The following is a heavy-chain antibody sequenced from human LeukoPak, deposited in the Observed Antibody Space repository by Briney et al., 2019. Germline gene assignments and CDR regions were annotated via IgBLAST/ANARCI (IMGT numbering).Heavy chain of an antibody. J-gene: IGHJ6*03. CDR2: INPNSGGT. D-gene: IGHD1-26*01. CDR1: GYTFTNYG. Sequence: ASVKVSCKASGYTFTNYGMNWVRQAPGQGLEWMGWINPNSGGTNYAQKFQGRVTMTRDTSISTAYMELSRLRSDDTAVYYCARDLSGYYMDVWGKGTTVTVSS. V-gene: IGHV1-2*02. CDR3: ARDLSGYYMDV.